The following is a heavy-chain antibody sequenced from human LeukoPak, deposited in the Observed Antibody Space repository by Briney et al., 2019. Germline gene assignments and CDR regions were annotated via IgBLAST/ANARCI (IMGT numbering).Heavy chain of an antibody. Sequence: GGSLRLSCAASGFTVSSNYMSWVRQAPGKGLEWVAVISYDGSNKYYADSVKGRFTISRDNSKNTLYLQMNSLRAEDTAVYYCASQYYYDSSGYDRGVFDYWGQGTLVTVSS. CDR1: GFTVSSNY. CDR2: ISYDGSNK. CDR3: ASQYYYDSSGYDRGVFDY. V-gene: IGHV3-30*03. J-gene: IGHJ4*02. D-gene: IGHD3-22*01.